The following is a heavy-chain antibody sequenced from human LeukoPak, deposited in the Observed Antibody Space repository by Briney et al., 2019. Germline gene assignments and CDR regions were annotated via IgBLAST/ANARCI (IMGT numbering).Heavy chain of an antibody. CDR3: AKDSIVVVTATRYFDY. Sequence: ETLSLTCTVSGGSISSICYYWGWSRQAPGMGLEWVANIKQDGGQIYYVDSVKGRFTISRDNSKNTLYLQMNSLRADDTAVYYCAKDSIVVVTATRYFDYWGQGTLVTVSS. D-gene: IGHD2-21*02. V-gene: IGHV3-7*01. J-gene: IGHJ4*02. CDR2: IKQDGGQI. CDR1: GGSISSI.